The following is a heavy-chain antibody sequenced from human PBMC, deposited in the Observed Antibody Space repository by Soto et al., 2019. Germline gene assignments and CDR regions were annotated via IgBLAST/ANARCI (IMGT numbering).Heavy chain of an antibody. CDR3: ARGNWNYYYGFDV. V-gene: IGHV3-7*01. Sequence: WWSLRLSCSASEFTFDKYYMTWLRQAPGKGPEWVANIKPDGSEQYYVDSVKGRFTISRDNANNSLYLQMNSLRAEDTAVYFCARGNWNYYYGFDVWGQGTTVTVSS. CDR1: EFTFDKYY. J-gene: IGHJ6*02. CDR2: IKPDGSEQ. D-gene: IGHD1-20*01.